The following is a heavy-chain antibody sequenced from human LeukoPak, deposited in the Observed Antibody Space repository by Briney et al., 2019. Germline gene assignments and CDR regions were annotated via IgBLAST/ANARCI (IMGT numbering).Heavy chain of an antibody. CDR1: GFTFSSYS. CDR3: ARGPGCSGGSCYSSGWFDP. Sequence: GGSLRLSCAASGFTFSSYSMNWVRQAPGKGLEWVSYISSSSSTIYYADSVKGRSTISRDNAKNSLYLQMNSLRDEDTAVYYCARGPGCSGGSCYSSGWFDPWGQGTLVTVSS. V-gene: IGHV3-48*02. J-gene: IGHJ5*02. CDR2: ISSSSSTI. D-gene: IGHD2-15*01.